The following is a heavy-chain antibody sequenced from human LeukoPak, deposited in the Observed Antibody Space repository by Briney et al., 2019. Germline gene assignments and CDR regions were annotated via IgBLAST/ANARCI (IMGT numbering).Heavy chain of an antibody. CDR1: GYTFTGYY. J-gene: IGHJ5*02. D-gene: IGHD2-15*01. CDR2: INPNSGDT. V-gene: IGHV1-2*02. CDR3: ARFCSGGSCYGP. Sequence: GASVKVSCKASGYTFTGYYIHRVRQAPGQGLEWMGWINPNSGDTNYAQKFQGRVTMTRDTSISTAYMELSRLRSDDTAVYYCARFCSGGSCYGPWGQGTLVTVSS.